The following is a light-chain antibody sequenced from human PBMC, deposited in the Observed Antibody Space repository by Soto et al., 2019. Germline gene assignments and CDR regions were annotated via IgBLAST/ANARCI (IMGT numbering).Light chain of an antibody. V-gene: IGLV2-14*01. Sequence: QSALTQPACVSRSPGQSITISCTGTSSDVGGYNYVSWYQQHPGNAPRLMIYEVNNRPSGVPNRFSGSKSGNTASLTISGLQAEDEADYYCSSKTSSRTPFVFGTGTKVTVL. CDR3: SSKTSSRTPFV. CDR1: SSDVGGYNY. CDR2: EVN. J-gene: IGLJ1*01.